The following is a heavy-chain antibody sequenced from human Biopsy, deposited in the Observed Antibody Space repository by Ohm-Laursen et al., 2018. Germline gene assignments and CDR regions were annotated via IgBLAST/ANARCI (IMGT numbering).Heavy chain of an antibody. CDR3: ARIVDASMMTSLWFDP. V-gene: IGHV4-34*01. J-gene: IGHJ5*02. Sequence: SETLSHTCAVFGKTFSDYQWSWIRQPPGKGLEWIGQINQAGTTNYNPSLKSRVSISADASKYEFSLRLTSVTAADTAVYYCARIVDASMMTSLWFDPWGQGTLVIVSS. D-gene: IGHD5-18*01. CDR1: GKTFSDYQ. CDR2: INQAGTT.